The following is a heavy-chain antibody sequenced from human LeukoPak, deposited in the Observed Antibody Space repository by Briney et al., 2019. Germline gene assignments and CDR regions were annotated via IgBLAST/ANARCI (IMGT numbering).Heavy chain of an antibody. V-gene: IGHV3-21*01. CDR3: ARDDYYGSGSSTRWFDP. Sequence: GGSLRLSCAASGFTFSSYSMNWVRQAPGKGLEWVSSISSSSSYIHYADSVKGRFTISRDNAKNSLYLQMNSLRAEDTAVYYCARDDYYGSGSSTRWFDPWGQGTLVTVSS. CDR2: ISSSSSYI. CDR1: GFTFSSYS. J-gene: IGHJ5*02. D-gene: IGHD3-10*01.